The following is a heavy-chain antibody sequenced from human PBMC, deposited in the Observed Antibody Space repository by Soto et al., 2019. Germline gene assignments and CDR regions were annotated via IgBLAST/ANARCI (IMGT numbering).Heavy chain of an antibody. CDR2: ISASGGST. V-gene: IGHV3-23*01. CDR1: GFSITSFA. Sequence: GGSLRLSCVASGFSITSFAMSWVRQAPGKGLEWASAISASGGSTYADSVKGRFTISRDNSKNTLYLQMNSLRVEDTAVYYCAKVLSSGSYSGALEYWGQGALVTVSS. D-gene: IGHD1-26*01. J-gene: IGHJ4*02. CDR3: AKVLSSGSYSGALEY.